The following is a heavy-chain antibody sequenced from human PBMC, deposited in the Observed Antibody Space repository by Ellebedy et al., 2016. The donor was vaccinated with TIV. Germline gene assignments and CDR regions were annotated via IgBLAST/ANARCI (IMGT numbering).Heavy chain of an antibody. CDR2: IYSSGRA. V-gene: IGHV4-59*01. Sequence: SETLSLXCGVSGGSISSYYWSWIRQPPGRGLEWIGYIYSSGRANYNPSLKGRVTMSVDTSKNQFSLRLSSVTAADTAVYYCARTTAFDVWGQGTMVTVSS. CDR1: GGSISSYY. J-gene: IGHJ3*01. D-gene: IGHD1-14*01. CDR3: ARTTAFDV.